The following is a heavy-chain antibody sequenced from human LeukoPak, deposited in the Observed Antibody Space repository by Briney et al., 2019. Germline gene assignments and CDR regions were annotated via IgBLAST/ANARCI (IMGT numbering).Heavy chain of an antibody. CDR2: INPNSGGT. J-gene: IGHJ4*02. D-gene: IGHD2-2*01. V-gene: IGHV1-2*02. CDR3: ARDESVVPAAESEGFDY. Sequence: GASVKVSCKASGYTFTGYYMHWVRQAPGQGVEWMGWINPNSGGTNYAQKFQGRVTMTRDTSISTAYMELSRLRSDDTAVYYCARDESVVPAAESEGFDYWGQGTLVTVSS. CDR1: GYTFTGYY.